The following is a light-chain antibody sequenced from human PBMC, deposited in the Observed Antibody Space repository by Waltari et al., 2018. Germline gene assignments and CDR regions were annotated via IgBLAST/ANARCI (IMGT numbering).Light chain of an antibody. CDR3: QTWATGIFWL. CDR1: SGHTIYA. V-gene: IGLV4-69*01. CDR2: VKSDGSH. Sequence: QAVLTQPPSVSASLGASVKPTCTLASGHTIYAMPCHHQQAEKGPQFLMKVKSDGSHTRGDGIPDRFSGSSSGAERYLTISNLQPEDEADYYCQTWATGIFWLFGGGTKLTVL. J-gene: IGLJ3*02.